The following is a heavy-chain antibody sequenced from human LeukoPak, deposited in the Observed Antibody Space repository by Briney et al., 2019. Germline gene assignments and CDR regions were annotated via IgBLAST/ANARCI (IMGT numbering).Heavy chain of an antibody. J-gene: IGHJ4*02. V-gene: IGHV4-4*02. D-gene: IGHD2-15*01. Sequence: PSETLSLTCAVSGGSISSSNWWSWVRQPPGKGLEWIGEIYHSGSTNYNPSLKSRVTISVDKSKNQFSLKLSSVTAADTAVYYCARSPVGPRRIYYFDYWGQGTLVTVSS. CDR2: IYHSGST. CDR3: ARSPVGPRRIYYFDY. CDR1: GGSISSSNW.